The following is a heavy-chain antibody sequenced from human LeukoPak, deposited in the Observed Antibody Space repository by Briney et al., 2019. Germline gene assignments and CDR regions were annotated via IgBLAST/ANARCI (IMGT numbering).Heavy chain of an antibody. D-gene: IGHD2-2*01. CDR3: ARGLGYCSSTSCPEGPD. J-gene: IGHJ4*02. Sequence: GGSLRLSCAASGFTFSDYYMSWIRQAPGKGLEWLSYISNSGNTIYYADSVKGRFTISRDNAKNSLYLQMNSLRAEDTAVYYCARGLGYCSSTSCPEGPDWGQGTLVTVSS. V-gene: IGHV3-11*01. CDR2: ISNSGNTI. CDR1: GFTFSDYY.